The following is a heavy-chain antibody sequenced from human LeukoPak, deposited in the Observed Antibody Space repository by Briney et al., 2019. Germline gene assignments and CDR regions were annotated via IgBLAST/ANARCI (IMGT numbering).Heavy chain of an antibody. D-gene: IGHD2-15*01. CDR2: IYSGGSI. CDR1: GFTVSSNY. Sequence: PGGSLRLSCAASGFTVSSNYMTWVRQAPGKGLEWVSVIYSGGSIYYADSVKGRFTISRDNSKNTLYLQMNGLRAEDTAVYYCAKGQTGWVVVVATVYWGQGTLVTVSS. CDR3: AKGQTGWVVVVATVY. J-gene: IGHJ4*02. V-gene: IGHV3-53*01.